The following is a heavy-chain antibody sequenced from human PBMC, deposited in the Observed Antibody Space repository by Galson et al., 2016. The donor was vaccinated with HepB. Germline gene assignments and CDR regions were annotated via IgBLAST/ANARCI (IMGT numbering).Heavy chain of an antibody. D-gene: IGHD3-16*01. J-gene: IGHJ4*02. CDR3: TRGFGYFDY. CDR2: INPNTGDT. Sequence: SVKVSCKASGYSFSGYYIHWVRQAPGQGLEWVGRINPNTGDTNYAQQFQGRVTLTRDRSISTAFMELSRLRSDDTAVYYCTRGFGYFDYWGQGTLVTVSS. V-gene: IGHV1-2*06. CDR1: GYSFSGYY.